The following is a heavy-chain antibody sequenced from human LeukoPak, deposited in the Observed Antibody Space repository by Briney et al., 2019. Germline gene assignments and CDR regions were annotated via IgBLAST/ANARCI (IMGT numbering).Heavy chain of an antibody. CDR1: GYTFTSYA. D-gene: IGHD3-3*01. Sequence: ASVKVSCTASGYTFTSYAMNWVRQAPGQGLEWMGWINTNTGNPTYAQGFTGRFVFSLDTSVSTAYLQISSLKAEDTAVYYCARDTPTIFGVVMDYWGQGTLVTVSS. V-gene: IGHV7-4-1*02. J-gene: IGHJ4*02. CDR3: ARDTPTIFGVVMDY. CDR2: INTNTGNP.